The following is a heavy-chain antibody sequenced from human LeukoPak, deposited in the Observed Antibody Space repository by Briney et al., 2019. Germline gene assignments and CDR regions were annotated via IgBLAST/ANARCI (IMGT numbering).Heavy chain of an antibody. CDR2: IIPIFGTA. D-gene: IGHD5-18*01. Sequence: SVKVSCKASGGTFSSYAISWVRQAPGQGLEWMGGIIPIFGTANYAQKLQGRVTITADESTSTAYMELSSLRSEDTAVYYCARWRYSYGLYYGMDVWGQGTTVTVSS. CDR3: ARWRYSYGLYYGMDV. V-gene: IGHV1-69*13. CDR1: GGTFSSYA. J-gene: IGHJ6*02.